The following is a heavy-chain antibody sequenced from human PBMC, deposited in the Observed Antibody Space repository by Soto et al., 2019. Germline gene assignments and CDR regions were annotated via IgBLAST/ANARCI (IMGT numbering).Heavy chain of an antibody. D-gene: IGHD3-22*01. CDR1: GGSISSYY. V-gene: IGHV4-59*08. J-gene: IGHJ4*02. CDR3: ARDKRMIADF. Sequence: SETLSLTCAVSGGSISSYYWSWIRQPPGKGLEWIGYIYYSGSTNYNPSLKSRVTISVDTSMNEFSLTLSSATAADTAMYYCARDKRMIADFWGQGILVTVSS. CDR2: IYYSGST.